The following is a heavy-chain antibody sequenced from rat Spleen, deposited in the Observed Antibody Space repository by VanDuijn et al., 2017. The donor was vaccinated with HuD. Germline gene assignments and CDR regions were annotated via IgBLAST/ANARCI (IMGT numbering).Heavy chain of an antibody. D-gene: IGHD1-12*03. Sequence: QVQLKESGPGLVQPSQTLSLTCTVSGFSLISYAVSWVRQPPGKGLEWMGVIWTGGSTAYNSLLKSRLSISRDTSKSQVFLKMNRLQTDDTAIYFCTRSWGYYYDGSPQWFAYWGQGTLVTVSS. CDR3: TRSWGYYYDGSPQWFAY. V-gene: IGHV2-15*01. J-gene: IGHJ3*01. CDR2: IWTGGST. CDR1: GFSLISYA.